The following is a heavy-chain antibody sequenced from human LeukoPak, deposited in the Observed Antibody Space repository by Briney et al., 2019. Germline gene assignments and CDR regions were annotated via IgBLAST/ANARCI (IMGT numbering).Heavy chain of an antibody. J-gene: IGHJ6*02. CDR1: GFTSSSYI. D-gene: IGHD2-2*01. V-gene: IGHV3-21*01. CDR2: ISSSSSYI. CDR3: ARDLTLGYCSSTSCLSPYYYYGMDV. Sequence: PAGSLRLSCAASGFTSSSYIMNWVRPAPGKGLEWVSSISSSSSYIYYADSVKGQFTISRDNAKNSLYLQMNSLRAEDTAVYYCARDLTLGYCSSTSCLSPYYYYGMDVWGQGTTVTVSS.